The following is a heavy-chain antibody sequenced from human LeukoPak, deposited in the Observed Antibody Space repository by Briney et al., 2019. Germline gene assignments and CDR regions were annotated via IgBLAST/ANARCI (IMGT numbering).Heavy chain of an antibody. CDR1: GFTFSNYA. Sequence: GGSLRLSCAASGFTFSNYAMSWVRQAPGKGLEWVSGISAGGGSTYYADSVKGRLTISRDNSKNTLFLQMNSLRAEDTAVYYCAKDLRPSIFGVVSDAFDIWGQGTMVTVSS. CDR2: ISAGGGST. J-gene: IGHJ3*02. V-gene: IGHV3-23*01. D-gene: IGHD3-3*01. CDR3: AKDLRPSIFGVVSDAFDI.